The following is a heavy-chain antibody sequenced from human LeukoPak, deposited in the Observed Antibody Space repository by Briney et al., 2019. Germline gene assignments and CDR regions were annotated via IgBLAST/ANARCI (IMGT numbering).Heavy chain of an antibody. D-gene: IGHD6-6*01. J-gene: IGHJ6*03. CDR2: IIPIFGTA. Sequence: GASVTVSCKASGGTFSSYAISWVRQAPGQGLEWMGGIIPIFGTANYAQKFQGRVTITADESTSTAYMELSSLRSEDTAVYYCARAGVAARASYYYYMDVWGKGTTVTVSS. V-gene: IGHV1-69*13. CDR3: ARAGVAARASYYYYMDV. CDR1: GGTFSSYA.